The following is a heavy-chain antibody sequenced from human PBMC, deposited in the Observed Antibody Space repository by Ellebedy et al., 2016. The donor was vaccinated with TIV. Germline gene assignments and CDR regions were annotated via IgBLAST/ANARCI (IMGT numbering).Heavy chain of an antibody. CDR3: ARGDGGYTFDY. V-gene: IGHV1-24*01. Sequence: AASVKVSCKVSGYTLTALSMHWVRQAPGKGLEWMGGFDPEDGETIYAQKFQGRVTITRDTSASTAYMELSSLRSEDTAVYYCARGDGGYTFDYWGQGTLVTVSS. J-gene: IGHJ4*02. D-gene: IGHD5-12*01. CDR2: FDPEDGET. CDR1: GYTLTALS.